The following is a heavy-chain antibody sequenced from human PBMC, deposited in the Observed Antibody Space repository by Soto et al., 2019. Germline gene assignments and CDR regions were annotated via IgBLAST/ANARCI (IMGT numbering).Heavy chain of an antibody. J-gene: IGHJ4*02. CDR3: AKGGLNCSGGSCYLGYYFDY. Sequence: DVQLVESGGGLVQPGRSLRLSCAASGFTFDDYAMHWVRQAPGKGLEWVSGISWNSGSIGYADSVKGRFTISRDNAKNTLYLQMNSLRAEDTALYYCAKGGLNCSGGSCYLGYYFDYWGQGTLVTVSS. D-gene: IGHD2-15*01. CDR2: ISWNSGSI. V-gene: IGHV3-9*01. CDR1: GFTFDDYA.